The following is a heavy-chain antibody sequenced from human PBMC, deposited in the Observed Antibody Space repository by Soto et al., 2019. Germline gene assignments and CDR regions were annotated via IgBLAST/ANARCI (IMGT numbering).Heavy chain of an antibody. CDR3: ARRLYYDSNALEAGITDV. J-gene: IGHJ6*02. CDR1: GGSISSYY. D-gene: IGHD3-22*01. Sequence: SETLSLTCTVSGGSISSYYWIWIRQPPGKGLEWIGSIYYSGSTYYNPSLKSRVTISVDTSKNQFSLKLSSVTAADTAVYYCARRLYYDSNALEAGITDVWLQGTTVTV. CDR2: IYYSGST. V-gene: IGHV4-59*05.